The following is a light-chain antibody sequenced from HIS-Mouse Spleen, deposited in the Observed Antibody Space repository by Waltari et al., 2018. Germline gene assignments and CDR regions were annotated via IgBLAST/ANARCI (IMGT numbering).Light chain of an antibody. V-gene: IGLV3-21*03. J-gene: IGLJ2*01. CDR3: QVWDSSSDHVV. CDR2: DDS. Sequence: SYVLTQPPSVSVAPGKTARITCGGNNIGSKSVHWYQQKPGQAPVLVVYDDSYRPSGIPGRFSCSNSGNTATLTIGRVEAGDESDYYCQVWDSSSDHVVFGGGTKLTVL. CDR1: NIGSKS.